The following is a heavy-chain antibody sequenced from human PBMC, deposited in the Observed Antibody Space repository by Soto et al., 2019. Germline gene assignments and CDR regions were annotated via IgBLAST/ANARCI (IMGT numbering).Heavy chain of an antibody. Sequence: GGSLRLSCAASGFTFSSYWMSWVRQAPGKGLEWVANIKQDGSEKYYVDSVKGRFTISRDNAKNSLYLQMNSLRAEDTAVYYCAREATFTPYDFWSGYPHPDAFDIWGQGTMVTVSS. D-gene: IGHD3-3*01. V-gene: IGHV3-7*01. CDR2: IKQDGSEK. J-gene: IGHJ3*02. CDR3: AREATFTPYDFWSGYPHPDAFDI. CDR1: GFTFSSYW.